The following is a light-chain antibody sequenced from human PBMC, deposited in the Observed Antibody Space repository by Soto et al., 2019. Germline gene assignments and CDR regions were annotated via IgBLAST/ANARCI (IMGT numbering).Light chain of an antibody. J-gene: IGLJ2*01. Sequence: QSVLTQPASVSGSPGQSITISCTGTSSDVGGYNYVSWYQQHPGEAPKLVIFEVSSRPSGVSNRFSGSKSGNTASLTISGLQAEDEADYYCSSYTTITTYVIFGGGTKVTVL. CDR3: SSYTTITTYVI. CDR2: EVS. CDR1: SSDVGGYNY. V-gene: IGLV2-14*01.